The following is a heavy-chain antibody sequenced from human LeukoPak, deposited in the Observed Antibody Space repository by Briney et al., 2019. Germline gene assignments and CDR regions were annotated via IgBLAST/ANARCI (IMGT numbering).Heavy chain of an antibody. CDR2: INHSGST. CDR1: GGSFSGYY. CDR3: ARVDYDTDAFDI. V-gene: IGHV4-34*01. Sequence: KPSETLSLTCAVYGGSFSGYYWSWIRQPPGKGLEWIGEINHSGSTNYNPSLKSRVTISVDTSKNQFSLKLSSVTAADTAVYYCARVDYDTDAFDIWGQGTMVTVSS. J-gene: IGHJ3*02. D-gene: IGHD3-9*01.